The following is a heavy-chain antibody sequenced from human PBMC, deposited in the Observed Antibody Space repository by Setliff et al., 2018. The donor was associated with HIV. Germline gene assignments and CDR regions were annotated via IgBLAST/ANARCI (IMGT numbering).Heavy chain of an antibody. Sequence: GASVKVSCKVSGYTLSELSIHWVRQAPGKGLEWMGYFDPQDGETVYAQKFQGRVTLTEDTSTGTAYMELSSLRSDDTAVYFCARGALLAVFDFDHWGHGTQVTVSS. V-gene: IGHV1-24*01. CDR1: GYTLSELS. CDR2: FDPQDGET. J-gene: IGHJ4*01. CDR3: ARGALLAVFDFDH. D-gene: IGHD3-10*01.